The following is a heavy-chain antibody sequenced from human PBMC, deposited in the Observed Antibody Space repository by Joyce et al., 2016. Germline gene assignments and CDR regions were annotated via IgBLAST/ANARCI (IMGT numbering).Heavy chain of an antibody. Sequence: EVQLVDSGGVVMQPGGSLRLSCAASGFIFDDYTMFWVRQPPGKGLEWVSLITWDAGSIYYADSVKDRFTISRDNSKNSLFLQINSLKTEDTALYYCAKDKYMRSSRESHFHHWGQGTPVIVSS. D-gene: IGHD6-6*01. J-gene: IGHJ1*01. CDR2: ITWDAGSI. CDR3: AKDKYMRSSRESHFHH. V-gene: IGHV3-43*01. CDR1: GFIFDDYT.